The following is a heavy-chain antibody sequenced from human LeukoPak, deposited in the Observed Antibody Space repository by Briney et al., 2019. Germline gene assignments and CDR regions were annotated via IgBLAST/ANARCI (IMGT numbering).Heavy chain of an antibody. CDR1: GGSISSYY. V-gene: IGHV4-4*07. Sequence: SETLSLTCTVSGGSISSYYWGWIRQPAGKGLEWIGRIYTSGSTNYNPSLKSRVTMSVDTSKNQFSLKLSSVTAADTAVYYCARQYCSSTSCYGGIWDYWGQGTLVTVSS. CDR3: ARQYCSSTSCYGGIWDY. D-gene: IGHD2-2*01. CDR2: IYTSGST. J-gene: IGHJ4*02.